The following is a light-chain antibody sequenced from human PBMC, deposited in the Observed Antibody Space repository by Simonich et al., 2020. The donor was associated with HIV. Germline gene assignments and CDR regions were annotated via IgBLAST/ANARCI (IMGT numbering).Light chain of an antibody. Sequence: EIVMTQSPATLSVSPGERATLSCRASQSVSSSLACYQQKPGQAPRLLISGASTRATGIPARFSGRGSGTEFTLTISSMQSEDFAVYYCQQYNNWPPWTFGQGTKVEIK. J-gene: IGKJ1*01. V-gene: IGKV3-15*01. CDR1: QSVSSS. CDR2: GAS. CDR3: QQYNNWPPWT.